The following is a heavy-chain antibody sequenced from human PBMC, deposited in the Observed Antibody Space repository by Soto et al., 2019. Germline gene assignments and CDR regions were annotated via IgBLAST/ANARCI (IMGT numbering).Heavy chain of an antibody. J-gene: IGHJ5*02. CDR1: GFSFESYL. CDR3: ATEAYTTGWFDA. D-gene: IGHD3-16*01. CDR2: IGATSI. Sequence: EVQLVESGGGLVKPGGSLRLSCAASGFSFESYLMNWVRQAPGKGLEWVAVIGATSIYYADSVKGRFTVSRDNAKNSLYLQVSSLRVEDTAVYYCATEAYTTGWFDAWGQGTLVTVCS. V-gene: IGHV3-21*01.